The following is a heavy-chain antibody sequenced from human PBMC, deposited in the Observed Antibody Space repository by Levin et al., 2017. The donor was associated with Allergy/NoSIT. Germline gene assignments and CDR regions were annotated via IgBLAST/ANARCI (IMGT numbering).Heavy chain of an antibody. Sequence: GGSLRLSCAASGFTFSSYAMSWVRQAPGKGLEWVSAISGSGGSTYYADSVKGRFTISRDNSKNTLYLQMNSLRAEDTAVYYCAKDLHFNYDFWRGEEYFDYWGQGTLVTVSS. CDR3: AKDLHFNYDFWRGEEYFDY. V-gene: IGHV3-23*01. D-gene: IGHD3-3*01. CDR1: GFTFSSYA. CDR2: ISGSGGST. J-gene: IGHJ4*02.